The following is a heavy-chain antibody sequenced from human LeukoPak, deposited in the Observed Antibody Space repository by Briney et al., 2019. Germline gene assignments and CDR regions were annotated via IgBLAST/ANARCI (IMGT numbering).Heavy chain of an antibody. CDR1: GYTFTCYA. Sequence: ASVKVSCKASGYTFTCYAMHWVRQAPGQRLEWMGWINAGNGNTKYSQKFQGRVTITRDTSASTAYMELSSLRSEDTAVYYCARDSPYDILTGYEEEDGYGMDVWGQGTTVTAS. J-gene: IGHJ6*02. CDR3: ARDSPYDILTGYEEEDGYGMDV. D-gene: IGHD3-9*01. V-gene: IGHV1-3*01. CDR2: INAGNGNT.